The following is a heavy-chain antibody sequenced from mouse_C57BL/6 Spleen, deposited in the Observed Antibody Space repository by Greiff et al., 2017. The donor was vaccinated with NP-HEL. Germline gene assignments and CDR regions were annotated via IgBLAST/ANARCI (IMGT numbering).Heavy chain of an antibody. CDR1: GYAFSSSW. D-gene: IGHD2-5*01. Sequence: QVQLQQSGPELVKPGASVKISCKASGYAFSSSWMNWVKQRPGKGLEWIGRIYPGDGDTNYNGKSKGKATLSADKSSSTAYLQLSRLPSEDSSVYFCARDPYYSNYYAMDYWGQGTSVTVSS. CDR2: IYPGDGDT. CDR3: ARDPYYSNYYAMDY. J-gene: IGHJ4*01. V-gene: IGHV1-82*01.